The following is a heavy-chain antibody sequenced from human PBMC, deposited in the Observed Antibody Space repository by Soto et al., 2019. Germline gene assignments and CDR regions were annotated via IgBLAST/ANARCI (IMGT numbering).Heavy chain of an antibody. CDR2: ITGIDGRT. D-gene: IGHD2-15*01. CDR1: GFIFGNYA. CDR3: AKDRGPYCSGGICYPPSWFDP. Sequence: GGSLRLSCVGSGFIFGNYAMSWVRQAPGKGLEWVSSITGIDGRTYYADSVKGRFTISRDNPKNTLYLQMNNLRAEDTAMFYCAKDRGPYCSGGICYPPSWFDPWGQGTQVTVSS. V-gene: IGHV3-23*01. J-gene: IGHJ5*02.